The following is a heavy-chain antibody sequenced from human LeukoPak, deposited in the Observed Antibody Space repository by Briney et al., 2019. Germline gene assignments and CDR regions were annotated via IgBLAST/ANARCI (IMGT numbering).Heavy chain of an antibody. Sequence: PGGSLRLSCAASGFTFSDYWMHWVRQAPGKGLVWVSGIKTDGSSTTYADSVKGRFTISRDNAKNTLYLQMNSLRAGDTAVYFCVRGGYAWSWGQGTLVTVSS. CDR1: GFTFSDYW. CDR3: VRGGYAWS. J-gene: IGHJ4*02. CDR2: IKTDGSST. V-gene: IGHV3-74*01. D-gene: IGHD3-16*01.